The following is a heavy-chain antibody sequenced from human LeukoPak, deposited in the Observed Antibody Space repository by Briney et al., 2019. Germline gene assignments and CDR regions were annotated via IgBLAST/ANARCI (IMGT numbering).Heavy chain of an antibody. CDR3: ARTFCSSPWSSGCLGDFDY. CDR1: GGTFSSYA. V-gene: IGHV1-69*05. D-gene: IGHD6-19*01. J-gene: IGHJ4*02. CDR2: IIPIFGTA. Sequence: GASVKVSCKASGGTFSSYAISWVRQAPGQGLEWMGRIIPIFGTANYAQKFQGRVTITTDESTSTAYMELSSLRSEDTAVYYCARTFCSSPWSSGCLGDFDYWGQGTLVTVSS.